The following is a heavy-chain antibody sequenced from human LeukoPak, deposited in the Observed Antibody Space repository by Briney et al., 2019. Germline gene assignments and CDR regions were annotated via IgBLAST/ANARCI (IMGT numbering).Heavy chain of an antibody. CDR1: GFTFSSYS. Sequence: GGSLRLSCAASGFTFSSYSMNWLRQAPGKGLEWVSSISSSSSYIYYADSVMGRFTISRDNAKNSLYLQMNSMRADDKAVYYCARDWRYMVRGVIITGGAFDIWGQGTMVTVSS. CDR2: ISSSSSYI. J-gene: IGHJ3*02. V-gene: IGHV3-21*01. CDR3: ARDWRYMVRGVIITGGAFDI. D-gene: IGHD3-10*01.